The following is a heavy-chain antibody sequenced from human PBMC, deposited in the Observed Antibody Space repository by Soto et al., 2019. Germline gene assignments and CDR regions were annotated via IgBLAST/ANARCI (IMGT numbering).Heavy chain of an antibody. V-gene: IGHV4-61*08. CDR3: ARLQSSLQPHFDY. CDR2: MYDSGST. J-gene: IGHJ4*02. CDR1: GGSISSGGYS. Sequence: PSETLSLTCAVSGGSISSGGYSWSWIRQPPGKGLEWIGYMYDSGSTIYNPSLKSRVTISVDMSKNQFSLKLVSVTAADTAVYYCARLQSSLQPHFDYWGQGSLVTVSS.